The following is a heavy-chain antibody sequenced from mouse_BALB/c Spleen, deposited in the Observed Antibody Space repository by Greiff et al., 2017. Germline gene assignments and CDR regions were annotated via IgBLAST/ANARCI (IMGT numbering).Heavy chain of an antibody. D-gene: IGHD1-1*01. J-gene: IGHJ2*01. Sequence: EVQLQQSGGGLVQPGGSLKLSCAASGFTFSSYTMSWVRQTPEKRLEWVAYISNGGGSTYYPDTVKGRFTISRDNAKNTLYLQMSSLKSEDTAMYYCARVRYYGSSYDYWGQGTTLTVSS. CDR3: ARVRYYGSSYDY. CDR1: GFTFSSYT. V-gene: IGHV5-12-2*01. CDR2: ISNGGGST.